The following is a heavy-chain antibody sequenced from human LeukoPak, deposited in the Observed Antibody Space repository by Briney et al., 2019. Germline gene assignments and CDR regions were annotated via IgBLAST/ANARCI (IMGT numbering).Heavy chain of an antibody. CDR3: ARGPLYSYGVYFDY. V-gene: IGHV3-53*01. Sequence: PGGSLRLSCAASGFTVSSNYMSWVRQAPGKGLEWVSVIYSGGSTYYADSVKGRFTISRDNSKNTLYLQMNSLRAEDTAVYYCARGPLYSYGVYFDYWGQGTLVTVSS. CDR2: IYSGGST. CDR1: GFTVSSNY. D-gene: IGHD5-18*01. J-gene: IGHJ4*02.